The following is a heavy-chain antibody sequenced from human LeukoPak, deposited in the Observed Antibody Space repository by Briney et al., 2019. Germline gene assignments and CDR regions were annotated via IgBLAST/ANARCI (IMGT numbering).Heavy chain of an antibody. D-gene: IGHD6-19*01. CDR2: INHSGST. Sequence: SETLSLTCAVYGGSFSGYYWSWIRQPPGKGLEWIGEINHSGSTNYNPSLKSRVTISVDTSKNQFSLKLSSVTAADTAVYYCARGRGVAVAGRKRGNWFDPWGQGTLVTVSS. J-gene: IGHJ5*02. CDR3: ARGRGVAVAGRKRGNWFDP. V-gene: IGHV4-34*01. CDR1: GGSFSGYY.